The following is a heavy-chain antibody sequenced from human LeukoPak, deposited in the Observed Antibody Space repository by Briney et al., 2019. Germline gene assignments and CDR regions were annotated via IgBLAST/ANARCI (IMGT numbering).Heavy chain of an antibody. CDR1: GGSMSPLY. CDR3: AVNSTKHTFDI. D-gene: IGHD1-1*01. J-gene: IGHJ3*02. V-gene: IGHV4-59*08. Sequence: SETLSLTCTVSGGSMSPLYWSWIRQSPGEGLEWIGSIYYSGGTNYNPSLKSRVTISVDTSKNQFSLELSSVTAADTAVYYCAVNSTKHTFDIWGQGTMVTVSS. CDR2: IYYSGGT.